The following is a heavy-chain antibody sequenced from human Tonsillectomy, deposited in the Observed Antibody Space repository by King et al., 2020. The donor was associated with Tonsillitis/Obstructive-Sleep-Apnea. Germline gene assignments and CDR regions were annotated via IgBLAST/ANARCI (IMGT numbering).Heavy chain of an antibody. Sequence: VQLQQWGAGLLKPSETLSLTCAVYGGSFSGYYWSWIRQPPGKGLEWIGEINHSGSTNYNPSLKSRVTISVDTSKNQFSLKVSSVTAADTAVYYCAREGNDDLWSGYSKRESYYFDYWGQGTLVTVSS. CDR2: INHSGST. J-gene: IGHJ4*02. D-gene: IGHD3-3*01. CDR3: AREGNDDLWSGYSKRESYYFDY. V-gene: IGHV4-34*01. CDR1: GGSFSGYY.